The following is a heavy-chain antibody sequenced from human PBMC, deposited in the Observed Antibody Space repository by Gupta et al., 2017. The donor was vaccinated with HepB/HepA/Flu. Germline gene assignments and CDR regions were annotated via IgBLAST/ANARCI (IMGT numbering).Heavy chain of an antibody. V-gene: IGHV4-34*01. J-gene: IGHJ4*02. CDR2: INHSGST. D-gene: IGHD1-14*01. Sequence: QVQLQQWGAGLLKPSETLSLTCAVYGGSFSGYYWSWIRQPPGKGLEWIGEINHSGSTNYNPSLKSRVTISVDTSKNQFSLKLSSVTAADTAVYYCARTLTSYGDFDYWGQGTLVTVSS. CDR1: GGSFSGYY. CDR3: ARTLTSYGDFDY.